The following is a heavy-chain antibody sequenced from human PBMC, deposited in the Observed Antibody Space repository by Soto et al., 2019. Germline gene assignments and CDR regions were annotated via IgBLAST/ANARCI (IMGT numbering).Heavy chain of an antibody. CDR2: FTASGGRT. V-gene: IGHV3-23*01. CDR3: AKCIFEGYYYGSVPFDP. Sequence: GGSLRLSCAASGFAFASSAMSWVHQAPGKGLEWVSFFTASGGRTYYSDSVRGRFTVSKDTSKNTLLLQMNDLRPEDTAVYYCAKCIFEGYYYGSVPFDPWGQGTLVTVSS. J-gene: IGHJ5*02. D-gene: IGHD3-10*01. CDR1: GFAFASSA.